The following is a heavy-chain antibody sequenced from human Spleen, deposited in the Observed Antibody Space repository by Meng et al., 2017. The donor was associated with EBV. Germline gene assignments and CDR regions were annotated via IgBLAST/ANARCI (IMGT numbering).Heavy chain of an antibody. CDR1: GASISSRSHF. D-gene: IGHD6-19*01. Sequence: QVQLQESGPGLVKPSETLSLTCSVAGASISSRSHFWGWVRQPPGKGLEWIGTFADGGTTYYNPSLQSRVTISVDISKDQFSLNLNSVTAADTAVYFCARGEWGSAWDYWGQGSLVTVSS. CDR3: ARGEWGSAWDY. J-gene: IGHJ4*02. V-gene: IGHV4-39*07. CDR2: FADGGTT.